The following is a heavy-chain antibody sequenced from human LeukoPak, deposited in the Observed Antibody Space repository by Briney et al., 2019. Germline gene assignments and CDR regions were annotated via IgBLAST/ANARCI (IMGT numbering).Heavy chain of an antibody. V-gene: IGHV4-59*01. CDR1: GGSISSYY. D-gene: IGHD1-1*01. J-gene: IGHJ4*02. CDR3: ARGVAGTGLGGAFDY. CDR2: IYYSGST. Sequence: SETLSLTCTVSGGSISSYYWSWIRQPPGKGLEWIGYIYYSGSTTYNPSLKSRVSISVDTSKNQLSLKLSSVTAADTAVYYCARGVAGTGLGGAFDYWGQGTLVTVSS.